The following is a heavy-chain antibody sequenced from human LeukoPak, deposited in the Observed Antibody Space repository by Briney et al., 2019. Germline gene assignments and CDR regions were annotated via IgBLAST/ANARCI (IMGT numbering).Heavy chain of an antibody. J-gene: IGHJ4*02. CDR3: ARDVYNWNSGLFDY. Sequence: ASVKVSCKASGYTFTGYYMHWVRQAPGQGLEWMGWINPNSGGTNYAQKFQGRVTMTRDTSISTAYMELSRLRSDDTAVYYCARDVYNWNSGLFDYWGQGTLVTVSS. V-gene: IGHV1-2*02. D-gene: IGHD1-7*01. CDR2: INPNSGGT. CDR1: GYTFTGYY.